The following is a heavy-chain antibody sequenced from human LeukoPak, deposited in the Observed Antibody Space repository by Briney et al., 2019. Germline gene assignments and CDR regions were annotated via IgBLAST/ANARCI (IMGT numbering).Heavy chain of an antibody. Sequence: GGSLRLSCAASGFTFSSYAMSWVRQATGKGLEWVSAISGSGGSTYYAASVKRRFTISRDNSKNTLYLQMNSLRDEDTGVYYCAKVLVVWFGELLPCFDYWGQGTLVTVSS. CDR2: ISGSGGST. CDR3: AKVLVVWFGELLPCFDY. CDR1: GFTFSSYA. V-gene: IGHV3-23*01. D-gene: IGHD3-10*01. J-gene: IGHJ4*02.